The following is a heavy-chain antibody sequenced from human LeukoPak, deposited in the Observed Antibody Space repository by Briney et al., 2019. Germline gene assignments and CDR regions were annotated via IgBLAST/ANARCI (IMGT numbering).Heavy chain of an antibody. Sequence: GGSLRLSCAASGSTLSTYAMNWVRQGPGKGLEWVAGISDSGGSTYYADSVKGRFTISRDNSKNTLYLQMNSLRAEDTAVYYGAILLTVSLPLPWGQGTLVTVSS. CDR3: AILLTVSLPLP. D-gene: IGHD4-17*01. CDR1: GSTLSTYA. J-gene: IGHJ4*02. CDR2: ISDSGGST. V-gene: IGHV3-23*01.